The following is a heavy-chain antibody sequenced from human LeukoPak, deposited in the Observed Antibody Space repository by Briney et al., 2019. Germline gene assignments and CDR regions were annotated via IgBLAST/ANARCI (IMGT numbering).Heavy chain of an antibody. CDR2: ISSSSSYI. D-gene: IGHD3-22*01. J-gene: IGHJ4*02. CDR1: GFVFSSYS. Sequence: PGGSLRLSCAASGFVFSSYSMNWVRQAPGKGLEWVSSISSSSSYIYYADSVKGRFTISRDNAKNSLYLQMNSLRAEDTAVYYCARFPDYYDSSGRHNDYWGQGTLVTVSS. V-gene: IGHV3-21*01. CDR3: ARFPDYYDSSGRHNDY.